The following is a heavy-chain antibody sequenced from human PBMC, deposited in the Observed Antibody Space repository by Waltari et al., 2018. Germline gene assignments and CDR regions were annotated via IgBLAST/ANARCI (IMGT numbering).Heavy chain of an antibody. D-gene: IGHD5-18*01. CDR1: GGSISSHY. J-gene: IGHJ3*02. CDR2: IYYSGST. CDR3: ARDLRIQLWIDAFDI. Sequence: QVQLQESGPGLVKPSETLSLTCPVSGGSISSHYWSWIRQPPGKGLEWIGYIYYSGSTNYNPSLKSRVTISVDTSKNQFSLKLSSVTAADTAVYYCARDLRIQLWIDAFDIWGQGTMVTVSS. V-gene: IGHV4-59*11.